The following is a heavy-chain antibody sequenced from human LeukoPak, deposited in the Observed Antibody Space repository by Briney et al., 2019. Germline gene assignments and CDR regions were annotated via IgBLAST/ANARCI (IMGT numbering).Heavy chain of an antibody. J-gene: IGHJ5*02. Sequence: SETLPLTCAVYGGSFSGYYWSWIRQPPGKGLEWIGEINHSGSTNYNPSLKSRVTISVDTSKNQFSLKLSSVTAADTAVYYCARGRVNSNYVNWFDPWGQGTLVTVSS. CDR1: GGSFSGYY. CDR2: INHSGST. CDR3: ARGRVNSNYVNWFDP. D-gene: IGHD4-11*01. V-gene: IGHV4-34*01.